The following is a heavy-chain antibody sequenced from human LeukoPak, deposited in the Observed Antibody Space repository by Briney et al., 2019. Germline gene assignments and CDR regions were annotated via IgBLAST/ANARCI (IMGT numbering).Heavy chain of an antibody. V-gene: IGHV4-59*12. CDR2: IYYTGST. CDR3: ARDQEDYGSGTLDY. Sequence: SETLSLTCSVSGGSISIYYWSWIRQPPGKELEWIGNIYYTGSTYYNPSLESRVTISVDTSKNQFSLQLNSVTPEDAAVYYCARDQEDYGSGTLDYWGQGTLVTVSS. CDR1: GGSISIYY. J-gene: IGHJ4*02. D-gene: IGHD3-10*01.